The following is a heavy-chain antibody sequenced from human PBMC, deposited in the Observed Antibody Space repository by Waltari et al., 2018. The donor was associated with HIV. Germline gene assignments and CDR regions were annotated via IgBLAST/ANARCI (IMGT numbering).Heavy chain of an antibody. D-gene: IGHD3-10*01. CDR1: GGPFSSYY. Sequence: QVHLQESGPGLVRPSETLSLICTVSGGPFSSYYWNWILQPAGKGLEWIGRIYSTGSTNYNPSLKSRVTMSVDTYNNQIFLRLNSVTAADTAVYYCARNLWFGDFRWFDPWGQGTLVTVSS. J-gene: IGHJ5*02. CDR3: ARNLWFGDFRWFDP. CDR2: IYSTGST. V-gene: IGHV4-4*07.